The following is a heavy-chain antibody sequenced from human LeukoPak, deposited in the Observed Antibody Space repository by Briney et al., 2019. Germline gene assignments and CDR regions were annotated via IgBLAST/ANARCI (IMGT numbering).Heavy chain of an antibody. J-gene: IGHJ6*03. Sequence: SVNVSCKASGGTFSSYAISWVRQAPGQGLEWMGGIIPIFGTANYAQKFQGRVTITADKSTSTAYMELSSLRSEDTAVYYCARDPYPMVRDYYYYMDVWGKGTTVTVSS. CDR1: GGTFSSYA. CDR2: IIPIFGTA. D-gene: IGHD3-10*01. V-gene: IGHV1-69*06. CDR3: ARDPYPMVRDYYYYMDV.